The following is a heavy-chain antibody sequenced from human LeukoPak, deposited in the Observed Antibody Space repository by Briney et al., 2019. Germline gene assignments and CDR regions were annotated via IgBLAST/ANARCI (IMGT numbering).Heavy chain of an antibody. CDR2: INPNSGGT. J-gene: IGHJ5*02. V-gene: IGHV1-2*04. CDR1: GYTFTSHT. CDR3: ARVGRDNWFDP. Sequence: GASVKVSCKASGYTFTSHTMNWVRQAPGQGLEWMGWINPNSGGTNYAQKFQGWVTMTRDTSISTAYMELSRLRSDDTAVYYCARVGRDNWFDPWGQGTLVTVSS.